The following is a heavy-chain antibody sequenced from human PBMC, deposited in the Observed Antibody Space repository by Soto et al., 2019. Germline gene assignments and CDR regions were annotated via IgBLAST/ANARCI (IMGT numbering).Heavy chain of an antibody. CDR2: IIPILGTA. D-gene: IGHD5-18*01. CDR3: AIPRGTAMRHGMDV. J-gene: IGHJ6*02. V-gene: IGHV1-69*12. Sequence: QVQLVQSGAEVKKPGSSVKVSCKASGGTFSSYAISWVRQAPGHGLEWMGGIIPILGTANYAKKFQGRVTITADESTRTAYMELSSVRSEDTAGHYCAIPRGTAMRHGMDVWGQGNTVTVSS. CDR1: GGTFSSYA.